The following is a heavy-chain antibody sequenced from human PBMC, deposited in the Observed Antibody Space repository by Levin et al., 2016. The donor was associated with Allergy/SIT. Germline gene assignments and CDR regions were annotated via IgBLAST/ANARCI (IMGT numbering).Heavy chain of an antibody. J-gene: IGHJ4*02. Sequence: QPPGKGPEWVALISYDGSDKSYADSVKGRFTISRDNSKNTLYLQMNSLRVEDTAVYYCAKVRGQLVTLDYWGQGTPVTVSS. D-gene: IGHD6-13*01. V-gene: IGHV3-30*18. CDR3: AKVRGQLVTLDY. CDR2: ISYDGSDK.